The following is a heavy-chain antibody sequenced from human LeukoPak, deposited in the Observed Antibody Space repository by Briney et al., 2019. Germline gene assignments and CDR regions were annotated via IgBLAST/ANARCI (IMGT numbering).Heavy chain of an antibody. Sequence: EASVNVSCKASGYTFTSYGISWVRQAPGQGLEWMGGIIPIFGTANYAQKFQGRVTITADESTSTAYMELSSLRSEDTAVYYCAREGVYYYGMDVWGQGTTVTVSS. CDR3: AREGVYYYGMDV. V-gene: IGHV1-69*13. CDR2: IIPIFGTA. J-gene: IGHJ6*02. CDR1: GYTFTSYG.